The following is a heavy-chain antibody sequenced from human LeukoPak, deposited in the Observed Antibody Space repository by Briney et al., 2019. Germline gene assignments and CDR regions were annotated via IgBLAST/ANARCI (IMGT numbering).Heavy chain of an antibody. D-gene: IGHD3-10*01. CDR2: KFSHDGTT. Sequence: GASVKVSCKVSGYTLTELSMHWVRQAPGQGLEWMGVKFSHDGTTSYTQNFQGRLTMTRDTSTSTVYMELSSLRSEDTAVYYCARDSGNFHYDMDVWGQGTTVIVSS. J-gene: IGHJ6*02. V-gene: IGHV1-46*01. CDR3: ARDSGNFHYDMDV. CDR1: GYTLTELS.